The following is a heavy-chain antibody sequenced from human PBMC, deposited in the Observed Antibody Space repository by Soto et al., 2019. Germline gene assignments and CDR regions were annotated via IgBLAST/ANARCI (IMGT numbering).Heavy chain of an antibody. CDR3: AIHLYAQGIARAGDTVDI. Sequence: QLQLQESGPGLVKPSETLSLTCTVYGGSISISSYYWGWIRQPPGKGLEWIGSIYYSGSTYYNPYIMSRVTISVDSSKTQFTMNLSSVTAADTAVYYWAIHLYAQGIARAGDTVDICGQGTMVTVS. J-gene: IGHJ3*02. CDR1: GGSISISSYY. CDR2: IYYSGST. D-gene: IGHD6-13*01. V-gene: IGHV4-39*01.